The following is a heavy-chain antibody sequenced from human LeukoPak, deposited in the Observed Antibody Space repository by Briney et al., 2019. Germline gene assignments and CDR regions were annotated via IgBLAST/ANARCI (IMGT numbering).Heavy chain of an antibody. D-gene: IGHD5-24*01. J-gene: IGHJ4*02. CDR2: IKQDGSEK. CDR1: RFTFSSYW. CDR3: VRDRGWLTFDS. Sequence: GGSLRLSCAASRFTFSSYWMSWVRQAPGKGLEWVANIKQDGSEKYYMDSVKGRFTISRDNAKNSLYLQMNSLRAEDTAVYYCVRDRGWLTFDSWGQGTLVTVSS. V-gene: IGHV3-7*01.